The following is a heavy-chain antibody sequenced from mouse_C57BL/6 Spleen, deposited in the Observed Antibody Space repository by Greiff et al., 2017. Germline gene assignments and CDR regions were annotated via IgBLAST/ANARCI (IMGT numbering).Heavy chain of an antibody. CDR3: AFQLTGTNDD. Sequence: HVQLQQPGAELVKPGASVKLSCKASGYTFTSYWMHWVKQRPGQGLEWIGMIHPNSGSTNYNAKFKSKATLTADKSSNTAYMQLSSLTSEDSAVYYCAFQLTGTNDDWGQGTTLTVSS. V-gene: IGHV1-64*01. CDR1: GYTFTSYW. CDR2: IHPNSGST. D-gene: IGHD4-1*01. J-gene: IGHJ2*01.